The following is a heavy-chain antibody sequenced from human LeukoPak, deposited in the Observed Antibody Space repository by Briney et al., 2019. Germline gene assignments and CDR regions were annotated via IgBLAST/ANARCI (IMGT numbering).Heavy chain of an antibody. V-gene: IGHV3-7*01. CDR3: ARWRGQQSEFDH. D-gene: IGHD5-24*01. CDR2: ITPDGSGS. CDR1: EFTFSNYY. Sequence: GGSLRLSCTASEFTFSNYYLSWVRQAPGKGLEWVASITPDGSGSASVDSVKGRFTVSRDNAKNSVSLQMSSLRAEDTAVYYCARWRGQQSEFDHWGQGTLVTVSS. J-gene: IGHJ4*02.